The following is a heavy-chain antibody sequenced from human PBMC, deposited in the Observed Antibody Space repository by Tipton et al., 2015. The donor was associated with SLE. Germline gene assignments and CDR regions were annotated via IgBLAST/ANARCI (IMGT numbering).Heavy chain of an antibody. J-gene: IGHJ4*02. CDR3: ARSGGYMSGSYY. Sequence: TLSLTCAVYGGSFSGYYWSWIRQPPGKGLEWIGEINHSGSTNYNPSLKSRVTISVDTSKNQFSLKLASVTAADTAVYYCARSGGYMSGSYYWGQGTLVTVSS. D-gene: IGHD1-26*01. CDR1: GGSFSGYY. CDR2: INHSGST. V-gene: IGHV4-34*01.